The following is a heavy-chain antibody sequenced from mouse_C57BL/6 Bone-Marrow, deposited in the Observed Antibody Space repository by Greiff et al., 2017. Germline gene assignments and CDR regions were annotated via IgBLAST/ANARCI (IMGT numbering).Heavy chain of an antibody. CDR1: GYTFTSYW. CDR2: IGPNSGGT. Sequence: QVQLQQPGAELVKPGASVKLSCKASGYTFTSYWMHWVKQRPGRGLEWIGRIGPNSGGTKYNEKFKSKATLTVDKPSSTAYMQLSSLTSEDSAVYDCAHGNYWYWYFAVWGTGTTVTVSS. V-gene: IGHV1-72*01. J-gene: IGHJ1*03. CDR3: AHGNYWYWYFAV. D-gene: IGHD2-1*01.